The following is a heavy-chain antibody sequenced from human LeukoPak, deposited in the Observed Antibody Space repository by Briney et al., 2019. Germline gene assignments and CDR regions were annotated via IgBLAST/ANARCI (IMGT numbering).Heavy chain of an antibody. D-gene: IGHD2-15*01. CDR3: ARLENPPGYCSGGSCYYYYYGMDV. CDR2: MNPNSGNT. Sequence: ASVKVSCKASVYTFTSYDINWVRQATGQGLEWMGWMNPNSGNTGYAQKFQGRVTMTRNTSISTAYMELSSLRSEDTAVYYCARLENPPGYCSGGSCYYYYYGMDVWGQGTTVTVSS. V-gene: IGHV1-8*01. J-gene: IGHJ6*02. CDR1: VYTFTSYD.